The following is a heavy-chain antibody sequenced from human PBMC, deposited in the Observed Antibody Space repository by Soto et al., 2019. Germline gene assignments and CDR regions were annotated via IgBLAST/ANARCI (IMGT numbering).Heavy chain of an antibody. J-gene: IGHJ4*02. CDR2: IGGSGDGT. V-gene: IGHV3-23*01. CDR3: AKAREVTLVRVPSSY. Sequence: GGSLRLSCAASGFTFDGYAMSWVRQAPGKGLQWVSTIGGSGDGTYYADSVKGRFTISRDNSKNTLYLQMDSLRAEDTAVYYCAKAREVTLVRVPSSYWGQGTLVTVSS. D-gene: IGHD3-10*01. CDR1: GFTFDGYA.